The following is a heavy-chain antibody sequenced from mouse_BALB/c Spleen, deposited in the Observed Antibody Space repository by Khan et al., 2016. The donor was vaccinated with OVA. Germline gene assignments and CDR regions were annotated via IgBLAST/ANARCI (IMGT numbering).Heavy chain of an antibody. CDR3: AREGLRGVAMDY. CDR2: IYTGDDST. Sequence: VQLQESGPELVKPGALVKISCKASGYTFTSYDINWVKQRPGQGLEWIGWIYTGDDSTNYNEKFKGKATLTADRYSSTVYMTLSSLTSGNSAVYFCAREGLRGVAMDYWGQGTSVTVSS. V-gene: IGHV1S56*01. D-gene: IGHD2-4*01. CDR1: GYTFTSYD. J-gene: IGHJ4*01.